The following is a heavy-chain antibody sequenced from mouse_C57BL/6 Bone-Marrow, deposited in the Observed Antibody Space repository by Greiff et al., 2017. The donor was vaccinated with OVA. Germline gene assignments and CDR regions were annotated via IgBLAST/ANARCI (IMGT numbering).Heavy chain of an antibody. D-gene: IGHD2-5*01. CDR2: ISYDGSN. Sequence: DVKLQESGPGLVKPSQSLSLTCSVTGYSITSGYYWNWIRQFPGNKLEWMGYISYDGSNNYNPSLKNRISITRDTSKNQFFLKLNSVTTEDTATYYCARETYYSNYFWFAYWGQGTLVTVSA. CDR3: ARETYYSNYFWFAY. V-gene: IGHV3-6*01. CDR1: GYSITSGYY. J-gene: IGHJ3*01.